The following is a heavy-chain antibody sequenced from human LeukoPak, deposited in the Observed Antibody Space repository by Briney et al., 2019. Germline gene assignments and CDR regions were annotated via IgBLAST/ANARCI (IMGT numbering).Heavy chain of an antibody. V-gene: IGHV4-34*01. D-gene: IGHD2-21*02. CDR3: ARGLGWQVTPMGLFYMDV. J-gene: IGHJ6*03. CDR1: GGPFSGYD. Sequence: SETLSLTCGVDGGPFSGYDWTWVRQPPGKGLEWIGQINYGGDTNYNPSLKSRVTISVDTSKNQFSLKVTFVTAADTAVYYCARGLGWQVTPMGLFYMDVWGEGATVIVSS. CDR2: INYGGDT.